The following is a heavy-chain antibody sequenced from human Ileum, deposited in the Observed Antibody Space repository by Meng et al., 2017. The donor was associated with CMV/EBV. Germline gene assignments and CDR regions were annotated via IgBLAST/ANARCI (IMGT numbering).Heavy chain of an antibody. J-gene: IGHJ4*02. D-gene: IGHD1-7*01. CDR2: SNGGGSST. V-gene: IGHV3-74*01. CDR3: ARGTGNYGDWDY. CDR1: RITINNYG. Sequence: SCADSRITINNYGMHWVRQGPGKGLEWVSRSNGGGSSTNYADSVKGRFTVSRDNAKNIVYLQMNSLRAEDTAVYYCARGTGNYGDWDYWGQGTLVTVSS.